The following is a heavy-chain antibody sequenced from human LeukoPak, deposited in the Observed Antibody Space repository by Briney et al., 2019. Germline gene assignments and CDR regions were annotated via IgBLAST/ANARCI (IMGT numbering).Heavy chain of an antibody. CDR1: GFTFDDYG. CDR3: ARAIYGGSYGY. Sequence: AGGSVRLSCAASGFTFDDYGKSWVRQAAGKGMARVTGINWDRVRTGYADSVKGRFTISRDNAKNSLYLQMNSLRAEDTALYYCARAIYGGSYGYWGQGTLVTVSS. CDR2: INWDRVRT. J-gene: IGHJ4*02. D-gene: IGHD1-26*01. V-gene: IGHV3-20*04.